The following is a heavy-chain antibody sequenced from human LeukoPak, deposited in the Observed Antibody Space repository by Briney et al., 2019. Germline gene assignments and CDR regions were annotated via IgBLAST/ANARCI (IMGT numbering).Heavy chain of an antibody. CDR3: ARDGTTVVREYYYYYGMDV. J-gene: IGHJ6*02. CDR1: GFTFSSYG. CDR2: IWYDGSNK. V-gene: IGHV3-33*01. D-gene: IGHD4-23*01. Sequence: PGRSLRLSCAASGFTFSSYGMHWVRQAPGKGLEWVAVIWYDGSNKYYADSVKGRFTISRDNSKNTLYLQMNSLRAEDTAVYYCARDGTTVVREYYYYYGMDVWGQGTTVTVSS.